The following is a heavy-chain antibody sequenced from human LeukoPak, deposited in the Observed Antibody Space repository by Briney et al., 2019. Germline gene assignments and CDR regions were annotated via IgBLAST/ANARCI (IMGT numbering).Heavy chain of an antibody. CDR2: ISGSGYST. J-gene: IGHJ4*02. CDR3: AKEAGYSGYDYPDY. Sequence: LTGGSLRLSCAASGFTFSSYAMSWVRQDPGKGLEWVSAISGSGYSTYYADSVKGRFTISRDNSKNTLYLQMNSLRAEDTAVYYCAKEAGYSGYDYPDYWGQGTLVTVSS. V-gene: IGHV3-23*01. D-gene: IGHD5-12*01. CDR1: GFTFSSYA.